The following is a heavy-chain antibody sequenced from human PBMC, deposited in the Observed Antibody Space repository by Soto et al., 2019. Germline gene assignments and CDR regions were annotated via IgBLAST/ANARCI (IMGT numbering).Heavy chain of an antibody. V-gene: IGHV2-70*04. CDR3: ARSQGAHNWFDP. CDR2: IDWDDDK. Sequence: SGPTLVNPTQTLTLTCTFPGFSLSTSGIRVSWIRQPPGKALEWLARIDWDDDKFYSTSLKTRLTISKDTSKNQVVLTMTNMDPVETATYYCARSQGAHNWFDPWGQGTLVTVSS. D-gene: IGHD1-26*01. J-gene: IGHJ5*02. CDR1: GFSLSTSGIR.